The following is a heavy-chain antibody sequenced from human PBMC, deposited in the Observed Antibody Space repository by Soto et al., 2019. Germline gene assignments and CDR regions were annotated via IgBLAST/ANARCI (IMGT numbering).Heavy chain of an antibody. Sequence: SETLSLTCTVSGGSISSYYWSWIRQPPGKGLEWIGYIYYSGSANYNPSLKSRVTISVDTSKNQFSLKLSSVTAADTAVYYCARGLAVAGTDWFDPWGQGTLVTVSS. V-gene: IGHV4-59*01. J-gene: IGHJ5*02. CDR1: GGSISSYY. CDR3: ARGLAVAGTDWFDP. D-gene: IGHD6-19*01. CDR2: IYYSGSA.